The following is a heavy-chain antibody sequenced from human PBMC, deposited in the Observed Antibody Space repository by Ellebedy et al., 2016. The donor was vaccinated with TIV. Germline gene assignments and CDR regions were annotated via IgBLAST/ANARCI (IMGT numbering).Heavy chain of an antibody. CDR1: GLTVSDNY. J-gene: IGHJ4*02. Sequence: GESLKISCAASGLTVSDNYINWVRQAPGKGLEWVSFISDTTTTIYYADSVKGRFTISRDSAKNSLYLQMNSLRDEDTAVYYCARSRALRGVTFDYWGQGTLVTVSS. CDR3: ARSRALRGVTFDY. V-gene: IGHV3-48*02. D-gene: IGHD3-10*01. CDR2: ISDTTTTI.